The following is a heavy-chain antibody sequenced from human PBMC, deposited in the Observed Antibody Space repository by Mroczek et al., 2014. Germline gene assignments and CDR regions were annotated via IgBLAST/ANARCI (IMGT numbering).Heavy chain of an antibody. V-gene: IGHV1-69*08. Sequence: QVQLVQSGAEVKKPGSSVKVSCKASGGTFSSYTISWVRQAPGQGLEWMGRIIPILGIANYAQKFQGRVTITADKSTSTAYMELSSLRSEDTAVYYCARESYSNLNFDYWGQGTLVTVSS. J-gene: IGHJ4*02. CDR2: IIPILGIA. D-gene: IGHD4-11*01. CDR3: ARESYSNLNFDY. CDR1: GGTFSSYT.